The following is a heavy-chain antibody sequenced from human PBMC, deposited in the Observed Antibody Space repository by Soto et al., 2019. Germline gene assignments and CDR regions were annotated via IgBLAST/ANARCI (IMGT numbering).Heavy chain of an antibody. D-gene: IGHD3-10*01. Sequence: ASVKVSCKASGYTFTSYGISWVRQAPGQGLEWMGWISAYNGNTNYAQKLQGRVTMTTDTSTSTAYMELSSLRSEDTAVYYGAREGRMGSGNQIGMDVWGQGTTVTVSS. CDR1: GYTFTSYG. CDR2: ISAYNGNT. V-gene: IGHV1-18*04. J-gene: IGHJ6*02. CDR3: AREGRMGSGNQIGMDV.